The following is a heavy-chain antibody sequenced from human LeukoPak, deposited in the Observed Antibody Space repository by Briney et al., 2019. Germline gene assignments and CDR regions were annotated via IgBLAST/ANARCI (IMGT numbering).Heavy chain of an antibody. D-gene: IGHD2-2*01. V-gene: IGHV1-18*04. CDR3: ARVRGYCSSTSCYGESWFDP. CDR2: ISAYNGNT. CDR1: GYTFTSYG. J-gene: IGHJ5*02. Sequence: ASVKVSCKASGYTFTSYGISWVRQAPGQGLEWMGWISAYNGNTNYAQKLQGRVTMTTDTSTSTAYMELRSLRSDDTAVYYCARVRGYCSSTSCYGESWFDPCGQGTLVTVSS.